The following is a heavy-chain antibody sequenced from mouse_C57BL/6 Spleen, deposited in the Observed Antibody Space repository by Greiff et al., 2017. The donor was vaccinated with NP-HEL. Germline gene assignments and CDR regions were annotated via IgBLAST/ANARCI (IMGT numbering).Heavy chain of an antibody. CDR1: GYTFTSYW. J-gene: IGHJ4*01. CDR2: INPSNGGT. V-gene: IGHV1-53*01. CDR3: ARYGIYYYGSSPHYYAMDY. D-gene: IGHD1-1*01. Sequence: VQLQQPGTELVKPGASVKLSCKASGYTFTSYWMHWVKQRPGQGLEWIGNINPSNGGTNYNEKFKSKATLTVDKSSSTAYMQLSSLTSEDSAVYYCARYGIYYYGSSPHYYAMDYWGQGTSVTVSS.